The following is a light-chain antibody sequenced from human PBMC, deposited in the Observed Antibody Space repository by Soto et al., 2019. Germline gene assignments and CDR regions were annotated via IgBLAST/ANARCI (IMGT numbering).Light chain of an antibody. Sequence: EIVLTQSPATLSLSPGERATLSCRASQSVSSHLTWYQQKPGQAPRLLIYDTSNRATGITDRFSGSGSGTDFTLTISSHEPEDFAVYYCQQRTNWRLSFGGGTKVEIK. CDR2: DTS. J-gene: IGKJ4*01. CDR3: QQRTNWRLS. V-gene: IGKV3-11*01. CDR1: QSVSSH.